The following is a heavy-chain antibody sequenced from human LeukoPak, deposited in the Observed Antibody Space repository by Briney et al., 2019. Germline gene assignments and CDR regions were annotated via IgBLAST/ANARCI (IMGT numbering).Heavy chain of an antibody. CDR2: FDPEDGET. V-gene: IGHV1-24*01. D-gene: IGHD3-16*02. Sequence: ASVKVSCKVSGYTLSELSIHWVRQAPGKGLEWMGGFDPEDGETIYAQKFQGRVTMTEDTSTDTAYMELRSLRSDDTAVYYCARDRGDYVWGSYRSFDYWGQGTLVTVSS. CDR3: ARDRGDYVWGSYRSFDY. J-gene: IGHJ4*02. CDR1: GYTLSELS.